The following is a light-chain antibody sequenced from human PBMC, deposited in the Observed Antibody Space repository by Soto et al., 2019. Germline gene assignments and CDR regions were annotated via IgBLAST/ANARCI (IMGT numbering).Light chain of an antibody. CDR1: QGISSY. J-gene: IGKJ4*01. V-gene: IGKV1-39*01. CDR3: QQTYRTPLT. CDR2: DAS. Sequence: IQLTQSPSSLPASVGDRVTITCRASQGISSYLGWYQQKPGKAPKLLIYDASTLQSGVPSRFNGSVSGTDFTLSISSLQPEDFATYYCQQTYRTPLTFGGGTKVDIK.